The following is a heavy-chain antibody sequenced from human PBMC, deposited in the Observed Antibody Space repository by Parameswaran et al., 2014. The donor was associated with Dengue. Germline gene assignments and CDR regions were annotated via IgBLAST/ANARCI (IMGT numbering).Heavy chain of an antibody. J-gene: IGHJ4*02. CDR2: TYYRSKWYN. Sequence: ISVARWIRQSPSRGLEWLGRTYYRSKWYNDYAVSVKSRITINPDTSKNQFSLQLNSVTPEDTAVYYCTRARIAAGVGYFDYWGQGTLVTVSS. D-gene: IGHD6-13*01. CDR3: TRARIAAGVGYFDY. CDR1: ISVA. V-gene: IGHV6-1*01.